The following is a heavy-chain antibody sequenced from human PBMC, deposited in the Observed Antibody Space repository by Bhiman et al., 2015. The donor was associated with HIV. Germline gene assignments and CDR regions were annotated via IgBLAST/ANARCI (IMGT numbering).Heavy chain of an antibody. D-gene: IGHD3-3*01. CDR2: ISDDESDK. J-gene: IGHJ4*02. CDR1: GFTFSSYA. CDR3: AKWGYDFWSGYYRAVDY. Sequence: QVQLVESGGGVVQPGKSLRLSCAVSGFTFSSYAMHWVRQAPGKGLEWVAFISDDESDKHYADSVKGRFNISRDTAKKMMYLQMNSLRVEDTAVYYCAKWGYDFWSGYYRAVDYWGQGTLITVSS. V-gene: IGHV3-30*04.